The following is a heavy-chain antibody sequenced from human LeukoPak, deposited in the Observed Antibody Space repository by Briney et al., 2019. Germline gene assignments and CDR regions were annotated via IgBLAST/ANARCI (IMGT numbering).Heavy chain of an antibody. Sequence: GGSLRLSCAASGFTFSTYCMHWVRQAPGKGPMWVSRICPDGTVTNYADSLKARFIISRDNARNTVYLQMNSLRVEDTAVYYCVRDFRSADYWGQGTLVTVSS. CDR2: ICPDGTVT. CDR3: VRDFRSADY. CDR1: GFTFSTYC. V-gene: IGHV3-74*01. J-gene: IGHJ4*02.